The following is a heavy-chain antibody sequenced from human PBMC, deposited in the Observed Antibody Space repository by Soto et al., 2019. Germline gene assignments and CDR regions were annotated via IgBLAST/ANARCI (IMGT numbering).Heavy chain of an antibody. D-gene: IGHD6-13*01. CDR3: ARRGYGSRWPNVYMDV. CDR2: ISNNGAHT. V-gene: IGHV3-64*01. J-gene: IGHJ6*03. CDR1: GFTFSNYE. Sequence: EAQLVESGGGLVQPGGSLRLSCAASGFTFSNYEMHWVRQAPGKGLEYVSGISNNGAHTDYAKSVKGRFTISRDHSENTLYPQMGSLRAEDMALYYCARRGYGSRWPNVYMDVWGKGTTVTVSS.